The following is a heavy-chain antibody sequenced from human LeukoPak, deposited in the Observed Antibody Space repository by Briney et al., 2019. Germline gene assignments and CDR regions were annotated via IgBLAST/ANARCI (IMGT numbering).Heavy chain of an antibody. CDR2: IYSGGST. J-gene: IGHJ4*02. V-gene: IGHV3-53*01. CDR1: GFTFSNYA. CDR3: ASGGTIKSYDYVWGSYPATFDY. D-gene: IGHD3-16*02. Sequence: GGSLRLSCAASGFTFSNYAMDWVRQAPGRGLEWVSVIYSGGSTYYADSVKGRFTISRDNSKNTLYLQMNSLRAEDTAVYYCASGGTIKSYDYVWGSYPATFDYWGQGTLVTVSS.